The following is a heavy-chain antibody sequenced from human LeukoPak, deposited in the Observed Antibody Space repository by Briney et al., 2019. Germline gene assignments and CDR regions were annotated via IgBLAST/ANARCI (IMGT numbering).Heavy chain of an antibody. CDR3: ARDSSGYSYGYSSFDY. D-gene: IGHD5-18*01. CDR1: GSTFTGNY. J-gene: IGHJ4*02. Sequence: AAVKVSCKASGSTFTGNYMPGRRQPHGQGLGWMGGSNLNSGGTTYAQKFQGRVTMTRDTSISTAYMELSRLRSDDTAVYYCARDSSGYSYGYSSFDYWGQGTLVTVSS. CDR2: SNLNSGGT. V-gene: IGHV1-2*02.